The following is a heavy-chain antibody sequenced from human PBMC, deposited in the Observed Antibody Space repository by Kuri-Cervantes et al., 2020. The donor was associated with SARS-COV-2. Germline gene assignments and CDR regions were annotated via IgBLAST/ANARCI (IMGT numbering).Heavy chain of an antibody. D-gene: IGHD3-22*01. J-gene: IGHJ3*02. CDR3: ARTYYYDNSGLPDAFDI. CDR2: IYYSGST. Sequence: SCAVSGYSISCGYYWSWIRQHPGKGLEWIGYIYYSGSTYYNPSLKSLVTISVDTSKNQFSLKLSSVTAADTAVYYCARTYYYDNSGLPDAFDIWGQGTMVTVSS. V-gene: IGHV4-31*01. CDR1: GYSISCGYY.